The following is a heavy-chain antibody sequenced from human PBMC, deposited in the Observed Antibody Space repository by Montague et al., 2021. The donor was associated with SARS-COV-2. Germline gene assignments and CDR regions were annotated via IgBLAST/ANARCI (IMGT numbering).Heavy chain of an antibody. J-gene: IGHJ6*02. D-gene: IGHD3-22*01. CDR3: AAGPRTYCYDSSGYYGYYYGMDV. CDR1: GFTFTSSA. Sequence: SVKVSCKASGFTFTSSAVQWVRQARGQRLEWIGWIVVGSGNTNYAQKFQERVTITRDMSTSAAYMELSSLRSEDTAVYYCAAGPRTYCYDSSGYYGYYYGMDVWGQGTTVTVSS. V-gene: IGHV1-58*01. CDR2: IVVGSGNT.